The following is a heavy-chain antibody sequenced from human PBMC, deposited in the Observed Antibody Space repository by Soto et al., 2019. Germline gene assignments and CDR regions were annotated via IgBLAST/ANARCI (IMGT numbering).Heavy chain of an antibody. CDR2: IYSGGST. CDR3: ARRRGVTSHYYYYYYMDV. J-gene: IGHJ6*03. D-gene: IGHD2-21*02. Sequence: LRLSCAASGFTVSSNYMSWVRQAPGKGLEWVSVIYSGGSTYYADSVKGRFTISRDNSKNTLYLQMNSLRAEDTAVYYCARRRGVTSHYYYYYYMDVWGKGTTVTVSS. CDR1: GFTVSSNY. V-gene: IGHV3-66*01.